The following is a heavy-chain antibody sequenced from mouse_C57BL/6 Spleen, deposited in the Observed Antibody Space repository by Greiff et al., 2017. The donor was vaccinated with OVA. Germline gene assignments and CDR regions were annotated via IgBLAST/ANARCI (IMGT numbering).Heavy chain of an antibody. CDR1: GYAFSSSW. V-gene: IGHV1-82*01. J-gene: IGHJ4*01. CDR2: IYPGDGDT. D-gene: IGHD2-3*01. Sequence: QVQLQQSGPELVKPGASVKISCKASGYAFSSSWMNWVKQRPGKGLEWIGRIYPGDGDTNYNGKFKGKATLTADKSSSTAYMQLSSLTSEDSAVYFCAKGGDGYWVYAMDYWGQGTSVTVSS. CDR3: AKGGDGYWVYAMDY.